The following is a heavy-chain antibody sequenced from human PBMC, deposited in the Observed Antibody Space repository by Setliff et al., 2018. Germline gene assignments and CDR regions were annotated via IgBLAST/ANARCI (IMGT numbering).Heavy chain of an antibody. CDR2: IIHSGST. J-gene: IGHJ4*02. D-gene: IGHD5-12*01. CDR1: GGSFSGYY. CDR3: ARGKRLPPPRTARGYSGYDY. Sequence: PSETLSLTCAVYGGSFSGYYWSWIRQPPGKRLEWIGEIIHSGSTNYNPSLKSRVTISVDTSKNQFSLKLSSVTAADTAVYYCARGKRLPPPRTARGYSGYDYWGQGTLVTVSS. V-gene: IGHV4-34*01.